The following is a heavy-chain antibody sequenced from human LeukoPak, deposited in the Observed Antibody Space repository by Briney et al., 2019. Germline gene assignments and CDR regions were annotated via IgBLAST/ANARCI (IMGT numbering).Heavy chain of an antibody. V-gene: IGHV1-2*06. CDR3: ATTAGRGDY. D-gene: IGHD2-15*01. J-gene: IGHJ4*02. Sequence: GASVKVSCKTSGYTFTGYYLHWVRQAPGQGLEWMGRINPNSGDANSVQKFQGRVTMTRDTSINTAYMEPISLRSDDTAVYYCATTAGRGDYWGQGTLVTVSS. CDR2: INPNSGDA. CDR1: GYTFTGYY.